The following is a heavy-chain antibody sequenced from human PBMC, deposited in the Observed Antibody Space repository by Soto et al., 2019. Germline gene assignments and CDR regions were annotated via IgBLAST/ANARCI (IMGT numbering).Heavy chain of an antibody. CDR3: ANSYCSSTSCYSLELYYFDY. J-gene: IGHJ4*02. CDR1: GFTFSSYA. CDR2: ISGSGGST. V-gene: IGHV3-23*01. Sequence: EVQLLESGGGLVQPGGSLRLSCAASGFTFSSYAMSWVRQAPGKGLEWVSAISGSGGSTYYADSVKGRFTISRDNSKNTLYLQMNSLRAEDTAVYYCANSYCSSTSCYSLELYYFDYWGQGTLVTVSS. D-gene: IGHD2-2*02.